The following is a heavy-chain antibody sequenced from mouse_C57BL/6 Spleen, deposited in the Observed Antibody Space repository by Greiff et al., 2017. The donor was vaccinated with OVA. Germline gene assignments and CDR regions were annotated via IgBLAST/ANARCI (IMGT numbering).Heavy chain of an antibody. CDR1: GYTFTSYT. V-gene: IGHV1-4*01. CDR3: ARSDSNYY. J-gene: IGHJ2*01. D-gene: IGHD2-5*01. CDR2: INPSSGYT. Sequence: VQLQESGAELARPGASVKMSCKASGYTFTSYTMHWVKQRPGQGLEWIGYINPSSGYTKYNQKFKDKATLTADKSSSTAYMRLSSLTSEDSAVYYCARSDSNYYWGQGTTLTVSS.